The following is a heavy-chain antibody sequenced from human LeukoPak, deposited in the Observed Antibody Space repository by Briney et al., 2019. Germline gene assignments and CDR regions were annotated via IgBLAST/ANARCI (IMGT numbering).Heavy chain of an antibody. J-gene: IGHJ4*02. D-gene: IGHD3-10*01. CDR2: IYYSGST. Sequence: PSETLSLTCTVSGGSISSGDYYWSWIRQPPGKGLEWIGYIYYSGSTYYNPSLKSRVTISVDTSKNQFSLKLSSVTAANTAVYYCARGTYGSGSYPNDYWGQGTLVTVSS. CDR1: GGSISSGDYY. V-gene: IGHV4-30-4*01. CDR3: ARGTYGSGSYPNDY.